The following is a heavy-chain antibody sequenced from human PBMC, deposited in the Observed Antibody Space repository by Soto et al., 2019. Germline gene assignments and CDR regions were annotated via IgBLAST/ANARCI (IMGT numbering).Heavy chain of an antibody. Sequence: GGSLRLSCAASGFTFSSYAMHWVRQAPGKGLEWVAVISYDGSNKYYADSVKGRFTISRDNSKNTLYLQMNSLRAEDTAVYYCARSPPGPLRDYYGSGSYYNYWGQGTLVTVSS. CDR2: ISYDGSNK. D-gene: IGHD3-10*01. V-gene: IGHV3-30-3*01. J-gene: IGHJ4*02. CDR3: ARSPPGPLRDYYGSGSYYNY. CDR1: GFTFSSYA.